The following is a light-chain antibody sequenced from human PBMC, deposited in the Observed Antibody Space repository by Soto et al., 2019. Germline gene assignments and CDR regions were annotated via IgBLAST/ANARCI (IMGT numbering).Light chain of an antibody. CDR3: SSYTSTNIWV. V-gene: IGLV2-14*03. CDR1: SSDVGGYKY. J-gene: IGLJ3*02. CDR2: DVT. Sequence: QSVLTQPASVSGSPGQSITISCSGTSSDVGGYKYVSWYQQHPGKAPKLVIYDVTNRPSGVSNRFSGSKSGNTASLTISGLQAEDEADYYCSSYTSTNIWVFGGGTKVTVL.